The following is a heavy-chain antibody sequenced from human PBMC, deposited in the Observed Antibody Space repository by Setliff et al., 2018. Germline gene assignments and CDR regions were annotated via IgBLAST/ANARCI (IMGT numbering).Heavy chain of an antibody. CDR2: ILYDGSNK. D-gene: IGHD6-13*01. J-gene: IGHJ4*02. Sequence: GESLKISCAASGFTFSSYGMHWVRQAPGKGLEWVAFILYDGSNKYYADSVKGRFTISRDDSKKTLYLQVNSLRAEDTAVYYCAKRGDSSSWLEYWGQGTLVTVSS. V-gene: IGHV3-30*02. CDR3: AKRGDSSSWLEY. CDR1: GFTFSSYG.